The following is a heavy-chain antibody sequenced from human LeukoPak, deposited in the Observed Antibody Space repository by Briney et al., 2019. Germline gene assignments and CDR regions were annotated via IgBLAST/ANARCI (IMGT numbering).Heavy chain of an antibody. Sequence: GGSLRLSCAASGFTLRIYAMSWVRQAPGKGREWVSSISGSGDVIYYADSVKGRFTISRDNSKNTLYLQMNSLRGEDTAVYYCAKKSPHWDQLLYEGIGYWGQGTLVTVSS. CDR1: GFTLRIYA. CDR3: AKKSPHWDQLLYEGIGY. D-gene: IGHD2-2*02. V-gene: IGHV3-23*01. J-gene: IGHJ4*02. CDR2: ISGSGDVI.